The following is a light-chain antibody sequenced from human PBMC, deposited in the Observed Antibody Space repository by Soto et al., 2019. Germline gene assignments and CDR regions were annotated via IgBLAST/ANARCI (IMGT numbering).Light chain of an antibody. V-gene: IGKV3-20*01. J-gene: IGKJ4*01. CDR2: GAS. CDR3: QHYRTS. Sequence: EIVLTQSPGTLSLSPGERATLSCRASQGVSSSYLAWYQQKPGQPPRLLIYGASSRATGITDRFSGSGSGTDVTLTITRLEPEDFAVYYCQHYRTSFGGGTKVEIK. CDR1: QGVSSSY.